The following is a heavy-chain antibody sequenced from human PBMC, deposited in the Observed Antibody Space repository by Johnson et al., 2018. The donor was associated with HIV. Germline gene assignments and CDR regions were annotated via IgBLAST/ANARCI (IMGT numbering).Heavy chain of an antibody. CDR2: ISYDGSNK. V-gene: IGHV3-30*04. Sequence: VQLVESGGGVVQPGRSLRLSCAASGFTFSSYAMHWVRQAPVTGLAWVAVISYDGSNKYYADSVKGRFTISRDNSKNTLYLQMNSLRAEDTAVYYCARDPLLHGSTFDMWGPGTMVTVSS. D-gene: IGHD3-10*01. CDR1: GFTFSSYA. CDR3: ARDPLLHGSTFDM. J-gene: IGHJ3*02.